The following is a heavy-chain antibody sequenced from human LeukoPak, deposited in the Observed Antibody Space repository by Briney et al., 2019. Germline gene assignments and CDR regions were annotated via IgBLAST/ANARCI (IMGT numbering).Heavy chain of an antibody. Sequence: GGSLRLSCAASGFTFDDYGMSWVRQAPGKGLEWVSGINRNGGSTGYADSVKGRFTISRDNAKNSLYLQMNSLRAEDTALYHCARGNYYGSGSYYYMDVWGKGTTVTISS. CDR3: ARGNYYGSGSYYYMDV. CDR1: GFTFDDYG. D-gene: IGHD3-10*01. V-gene: IGHV3-20*01. CDR2: INRNGGST. J-gene: IGHJ6*03.